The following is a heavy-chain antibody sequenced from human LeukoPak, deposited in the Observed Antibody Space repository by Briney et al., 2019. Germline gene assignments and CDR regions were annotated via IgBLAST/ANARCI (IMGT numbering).Heavy chain of an antibody. CDR1: GFTFSTYW. CDR3: ARAMAGPAGEYYLDY. CDR2: IKQDGSDK. D-gene: IGHD2/OR15-2a*01. V-gene: IGHV3-7*01. Sequence: GGSLRLSCAASGFTFSTYWMTWVRQAPGKGLEWVANIKQDGSDKYYADSVKGRFTISRDNAWNSLYLQMNSLRAEDTAEYYCARAMAGPAGEYYLDYWGRGTLVTVSS. J-gene: IGHJ4*02.